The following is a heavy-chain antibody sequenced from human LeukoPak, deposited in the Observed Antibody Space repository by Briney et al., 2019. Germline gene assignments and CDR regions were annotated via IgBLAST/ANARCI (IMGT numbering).Heavy chain of an antibody. D-gene: IGHD3-10*01. CDR1: VFTFSSYV. CDR3: TRELERPDLLWFGELLEAAFDI. CDR2: SRSKAYGRTT. Sequence: SGGSLRLSFAASVFTFSSYVIHWVRRAEGKGLERLGLSRSKAYGRTTEYAASVKGRLTISRDDSKSIAYLQMNSLKTEDTAVYYCTRELERPDLLWFGELLEAAFDIWGQGTMVTVSS. J-gene: IGHJ3*02. V-gene: IGHV3-49*04.